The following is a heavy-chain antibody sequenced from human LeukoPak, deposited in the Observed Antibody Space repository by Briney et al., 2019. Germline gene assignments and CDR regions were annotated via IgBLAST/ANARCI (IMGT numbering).Heavy chain of an antibody. CDR3: AIYGGSATNAFDI. V-gene: IGHV3-23*01. Sequence: PGGSLRLSCAASGFTFSIYAMSWVRQAPGKGLQWVSSITSRGESTWYVDSVKGRFTITRDNSENTLYLQMHSLRAEDTAVYYCAIYGGSATNAFDIWGQGTMVTVSS. D-gene: IGHD5-12*01. CDR1: GFTFSIYA. CDR2: ITSRGEST. J-gene: IGHJ3*02.